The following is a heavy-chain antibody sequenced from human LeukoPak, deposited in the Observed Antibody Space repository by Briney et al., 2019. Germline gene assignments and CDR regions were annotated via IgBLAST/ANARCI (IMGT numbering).Heavy chain of an antibody. CDR2: INPNSGGT. Sequence: ASVKVSCKASGYTFTGYYMHWVRQAPGQGLEWMAWINPNSGGTNYAQKFQGRVTMTRDTSISTAYMELSRLRSDDTAVYYCARDRGDYYDSGQPPFDYWGQGTLVTVSS. CDR1: GYTFTGYY. D-gene: IGHD3-22*01. CDR3: ARDRGDYYDSGQPPFDY. J-gene: IGHJ4*02. V-gene: IGHV1-2*02.